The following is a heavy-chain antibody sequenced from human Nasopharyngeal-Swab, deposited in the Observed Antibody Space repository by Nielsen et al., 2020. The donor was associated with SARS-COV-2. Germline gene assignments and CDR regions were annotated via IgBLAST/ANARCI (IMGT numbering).Heavy chain of an antibody. D-gene: IGHD2-2*01. V-gene: IGHV4-34*01. CDR1: GGSFSAYS. Sequence: SETLSLTCAVYGGSFSAYSWAWIRQPPGKGLEWIAEINQRGSTNYSPSLKSRVTVSVDTSKNQFSLKLSSVTAADTAVYYCARGRSGIVPAPILGLGPYYSYYYMDVWGKGTTVTVSS. CDR2: INQRGST. J-gene: IGHJ6*03. CDR3: ARGRSGIVPAPILGLGPYYSYYYMDV.